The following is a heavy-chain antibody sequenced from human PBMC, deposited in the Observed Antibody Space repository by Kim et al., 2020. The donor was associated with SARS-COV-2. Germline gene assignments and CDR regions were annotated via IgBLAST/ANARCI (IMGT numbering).Heavy chain of an antibody. J-gene: IGHJ5*02. Sequence: GGSLRLSCAASGFTFSSYAMHWVRQAPGKGLEWVAVISYDGSNKYYADSVKGRFTISRDNSKNTLYLQMNSLRAEDTAVYYCARDRWGGYSGYDDRGFCWFDPWGQGTLVTVSS. CDR2: ISYDGSNK. D-gene: IGHD5-12*01. CDR3: ARDRWGGYSGYDDRGFCWFDP. V-gene: IGHV3-30-3*01. CDR1: GFTFSSYA.